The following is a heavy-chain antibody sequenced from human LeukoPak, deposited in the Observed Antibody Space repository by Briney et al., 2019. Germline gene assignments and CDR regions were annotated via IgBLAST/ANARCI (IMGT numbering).Heavy chain of an antibody. J-gene: IGHJ1*01. Sequence: GGSLRLSCAASGLTFSSSWMTWVRQAPGKGLEGVPKKKQDGSEKYYVDSVKGRFAISRDNAKTSLYLQMNSLRAEDTAVYYCARDPLYSSAAPEYFQHWGQGTLVTVSS. CDR2: KKQDGSEK. D-gene: IGHD6-25*01. CDR1: GLTFSSSW. CDR3: ARDPLYSSAAPEYFQH. V-gene: IGHV3-7*01.